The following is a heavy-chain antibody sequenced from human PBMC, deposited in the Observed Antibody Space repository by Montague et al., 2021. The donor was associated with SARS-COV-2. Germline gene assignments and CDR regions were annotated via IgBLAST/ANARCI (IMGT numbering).Heavy chain of an antibody. CDR2: IYWDDDK. J-gene: IGHJ4*02. CDR1: GFSLSTSGVG. CDR3: AHKSAKFTASYFDY. V-gene: IGHV2-5*02. Sequence: PALGKPTQTLTLTCTSSGFSLSTSGVGVGWIRQPPGKALEWLALIYWDDDKRYSPSLKSRLTITKDTSKNQMVLTMTNMYPVDTATYYCAHKSAKFTASYFDYWGQGTLVTVSS.